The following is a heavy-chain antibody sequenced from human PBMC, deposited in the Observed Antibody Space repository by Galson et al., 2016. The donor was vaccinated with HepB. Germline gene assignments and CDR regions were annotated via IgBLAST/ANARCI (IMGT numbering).Heavy chain of an antibody. V-gene: IGHV4-4*02. CDR1: GGSINSSHW. J-gene: IGHJ4*02. CDR3: ARAPQWLASDY. Sequence: SETLSLTCAVSGGSINSSHWWSWVRQPPGKGLEWIGEIYHSGNTNYNPSLKSRVTISVDKSKNQLSLKLSSVTAADTAVYYCARAPQWLASDYWGQGTLVTVSS. D-gene: IGHD6-19*01. CDR2: IYHSGNT.